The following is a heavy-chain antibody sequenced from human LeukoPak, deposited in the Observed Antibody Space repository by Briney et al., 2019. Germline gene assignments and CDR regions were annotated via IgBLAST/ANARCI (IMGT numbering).Heavy chain of an antibody. J-gene: IGHJ4*02. CDR2: ISGRSGST. D-gene: IGHD1-26*01. CDR1: GFTFSSYG. V-gene: IGHV3-23*01. Sequence: PGGTLRLSCAASGFTFSSYGMSWVRQAPGKGLEWVSAISGRSGSTYYADSVKGRFTISRDNSKNTLDLQMNSLRYEDTALYYCARDQGVGGTLGLYDYWGQGTLVTVAS. CDR3: ARDQGVGGTLGLYDY.